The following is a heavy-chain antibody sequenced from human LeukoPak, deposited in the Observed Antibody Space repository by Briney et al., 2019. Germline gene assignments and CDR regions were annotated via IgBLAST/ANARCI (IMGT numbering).Heavy chain of an antibody. V-gene: IGHV1-2*02. J-gene: IGHJ4*02. D-gene: IGHD3-22*01. CDR3: ARVDDSGGYRSWYFDY. CDR1: GYSFTGHY. CDR2: INPNSGGT. Sequence: ASVKVSFEASGYSFTGHYMHWVRQAPGQGLEWMGWINPNSGGTNFAQKFQGRVTMTRGTSISTAYMELSRLKTDDTAVYYCARVDDSGGYRSWYFDYWGQGTLV.